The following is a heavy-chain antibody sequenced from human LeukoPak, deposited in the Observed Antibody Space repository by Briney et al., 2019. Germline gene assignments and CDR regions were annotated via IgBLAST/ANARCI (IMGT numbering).Heavy chain of an antibody. J-gene: IGHJ4*02. CDR1: GGSISSYY. V-gene: IGHV4-59*08. CDR3: ARHQGGIENRAFDS. D-gene: IGHD3-16*01. Sequence: SETLSLTCTVSGGSISSYYWSWIRQPPGKGLEWIGYIYYSGSTDYNPSLKSRVTISVDTSKNQFSLKLSSVTAADTAVYYCARHQGGIENRAFDSWGQGTLVSVSS. CDR2: IYYSGST.